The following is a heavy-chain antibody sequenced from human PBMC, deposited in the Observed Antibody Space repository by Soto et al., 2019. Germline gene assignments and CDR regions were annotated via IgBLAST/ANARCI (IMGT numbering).Heavy chain of an antibody. CDR3: AREGIAAAGPGSYYYYYGMDV. Sequence: QVQLQESGPGLVKPSETLSLTCTVSGGSISSYYWSWIRQPPGKGLEWIGYIYYSGSTNYNPSLKSRVTISVDTSKNQFSLKLSSVTAADTAVYYCAREGIAAAGPGSYYYYYGMDVWGQGTTVTVSS. CDR1: GGSISSYY. J-gene: IGHJ6*02. V-gene: IGHV4-59*01. D-gene: IGHD6-13*01. CDR2: IYYSGST.